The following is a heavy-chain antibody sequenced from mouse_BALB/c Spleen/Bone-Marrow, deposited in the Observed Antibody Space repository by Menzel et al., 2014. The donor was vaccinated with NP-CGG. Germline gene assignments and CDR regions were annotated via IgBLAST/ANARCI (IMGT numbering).Heavy chain of an antibody. Sequence: EVQRVESGGGLAQPGGSLKLSCAASGFTFSSYTMSWVRQTPEKGLEWVAYISNGGGSTYYPATVKGRFTISRDNAKNTLYLQMSRLKSEDTAMYYCARGIYGYGSSCAYWGQGTLVTVSA. V-gene: IGHV5-12-2*01. CDR2: ISNGGGST. CDR3: ARGIYGYGSSCAY. J-gene: IGHJ3*01. D-gene: IGHD1-1*01. CDR1: GFTFSSYT.